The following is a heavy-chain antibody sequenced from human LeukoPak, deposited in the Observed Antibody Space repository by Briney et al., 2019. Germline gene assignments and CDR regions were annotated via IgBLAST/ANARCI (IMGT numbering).Heavy chain of an antibody. CDR3: ARGRYCSSTSCYKVYYYYMDV. CDR1: GYTFTSYG. V-gene: IGHV1-18*01. D-gene: IGHD2-2*02. J-gene: IGHJ6*03. Sequence: ASVKVSCKASGYTFTSYGISWVRQAPGQGLEWMGWISTYNGNTNYAQKLQGRVTMTTDTSTSTAYMELRSLRSDDTAVYYCARGRYCSSTSCYKVYYYYMDVWAKGPRSPSP. CDR2: ISTYNGNT.